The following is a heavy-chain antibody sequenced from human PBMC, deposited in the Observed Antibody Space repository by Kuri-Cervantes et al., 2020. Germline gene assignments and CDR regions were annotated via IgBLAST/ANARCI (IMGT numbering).Heavy chain of an antibody. Sequence: SGPTLAKPTQTLTLTCTFTRFLLSTSGVGVGWIRQSPGKALEWLALIYWDEDKRYSPSLKSSLTITKDTSKNQVVLTMTNMDPVDTATYYCAHSPRYFDWLLPFDYWGQGTLVTVSS. J-gene: IGHJ4*02. D-gene: IGHD3-9*01. CDR3: AHSPRYFDWLLPFDY. CDR2: IYWDEDK. V-gene: IGHV2-5*02. CDR1: RFLLSTSGVG.